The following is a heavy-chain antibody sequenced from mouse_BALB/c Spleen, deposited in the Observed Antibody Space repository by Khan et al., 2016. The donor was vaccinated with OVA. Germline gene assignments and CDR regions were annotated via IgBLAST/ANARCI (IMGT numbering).Heavy chain of an antibody. CDR1: GYTFTSNT. J-gene: IGHJ4*01. D-gene: IGHD2-14*01. V-gene: IGHV1-4*01. CDR2: INPRSGYT. CDR3: ARRTTGYTMDY. Sequence: QIQLVQSGADLARPGASVRTSCKASGYTFTSNTMHWVKQRPGQGLEWIGYINPRSGYTNYNQNFKDKATLTADKSSSTAYMQLSSLTSEDSAVYYCARRTTGYTMDYWGQGTSVTVSS.